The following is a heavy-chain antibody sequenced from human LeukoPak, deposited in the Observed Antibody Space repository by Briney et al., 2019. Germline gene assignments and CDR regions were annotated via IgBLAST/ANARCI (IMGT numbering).Heavy chain of an antibody. CDR3: ARIPLWYSSGWYYFDY. CDR1: GGSFSGYY. V-gene: IGHV4-34*01. J-gene: IGHJ4*02. Sequence: SETLSLTCAVYGGSFSGYYWSWIRQPPGKGLEWIGEINHSGSTNYNPSLKSRVTISVDTSKSQFSLKLSSVTAADTAVYYCARIPLWYSSGWYYFDYWGQGTLVTVSS. CDR2: INHSGST. D-gene: IGHD6-19*01.